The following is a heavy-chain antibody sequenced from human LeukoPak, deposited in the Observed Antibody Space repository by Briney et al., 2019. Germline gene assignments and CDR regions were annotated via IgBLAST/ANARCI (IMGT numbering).Heavy chain of an antibody. V-gene: IGHV4-59*08. J-gene: IGHJ5*02. Sequence: SETLSLTCTVSGGSISSYYWSWIRQPPGKGLEWIGYIYYSGSTNYNPSLKSRVTISVDTSKNQFSLKLSSVTAADTAVYYCARHDPTMVRGVMGFGPNWFGPWGQGTLVTVSS. CDR3: ARHDPTMVRGVMGFGPNWFGP. CDR1: GGSISSYY. CDR2: IYYSGST. D-gene: IGHD3-10*01.